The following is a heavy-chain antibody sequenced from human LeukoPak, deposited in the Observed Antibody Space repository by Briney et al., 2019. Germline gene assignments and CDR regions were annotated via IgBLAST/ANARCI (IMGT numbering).Heavy chain of an antibody. Sequence: GGSLRLSCAASGFIFSSYGMHWVRQAPGKGLEWVAFIRYDGRNKYYADSVKGRFTISRDNSKNTLYLRMNSLRGEDTAVYYCARDNGWLSAFDIWGQGTMVTVSS. J-gene: IGHJ3*02. CDR3: ARDNGWLSAFDI. D-gene: IGHD3-22*01. CDR1: GFIFSSYG. CDR2: IRYDGRNK. V-gene: IGHV3-30*02.